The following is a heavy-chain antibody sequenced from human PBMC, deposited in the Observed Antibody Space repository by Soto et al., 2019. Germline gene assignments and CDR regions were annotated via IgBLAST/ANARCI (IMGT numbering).Heavy chain of an antibody. CDR3: ARGIIVGAIRFFYYYYYGMDV. J-gene: IGHJ6*02. Sequence: PXGSLRLTSAASGFTFSSSRMNWVRQAPGKGLEWVSSISSSSSYIYYADSVKGRFTISRDNAKNSLYLQMNSLRAEDTAVYYCARGIIVGAIRFFYYYYYGMDVWGQGTTVTVSS. CDR2: ISSSSSYI. V-gene: IGHV3-21*01. CDR1: GFTFSSSR. D-gene: IGHD1-26*01.